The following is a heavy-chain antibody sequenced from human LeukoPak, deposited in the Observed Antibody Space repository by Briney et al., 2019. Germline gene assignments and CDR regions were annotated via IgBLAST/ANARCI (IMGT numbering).Heavy chain of an antibody. J-gene: IGHJ6*03. Sequence: PSETLPLTCTVSGGSISSGSYYWSWIRQPAGKGLEWIGSIYYSGSTYYNPSLKSRVTISVDTSKNQFSLKLSSVTAADTAVYYCAREYVAADYYYMDVWGKGTTVTVSS. CDR1: GGSISSGSYY. V-gene: IGHV4-39*07. D-gene: IGHD6-13*01. CDR2: IYYSGST. CDR3: AREYVAADYYYMDV.